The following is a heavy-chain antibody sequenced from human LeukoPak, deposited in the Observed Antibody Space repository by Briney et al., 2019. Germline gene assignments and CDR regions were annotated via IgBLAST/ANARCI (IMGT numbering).Heavy chain of an antibody. Sequence: GGSLRLSCAASGFSLNNNGMNWVRQAPGKGLEWVSSTSSTSTYIYYADSVRGRFTISRDNARNSLYLQMNSLGAEDTAVYYCARNPVRISGGGPHWFDPWGQGTLVTVSS. CDR1: GFSLNNNG. CDR3: ARNPVRISGGGPHWFDP. V-gene: IGHV3-21*01. D-gene: IGHD1-14*01. J-gene: IGHJ5*02. CDR2: TSSTSTYI.